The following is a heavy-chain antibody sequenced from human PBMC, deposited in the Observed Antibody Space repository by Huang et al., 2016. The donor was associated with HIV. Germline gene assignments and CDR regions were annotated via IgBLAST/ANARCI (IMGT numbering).Heavy chain of an antibody. CDR1: GDSIRSGGYY. CDR2: IYYSGRS. CDR3: ARAPATHSVFFY. Sequence: QVQLQESGPGLVKPSQTLSLTCTVSGDSIRSGGYYWSWIGKSPARGLEWISNIYYSGRSDYNPSLKSRVSISIDAFKNRVSLKLKSVTVADTAVYYCARAPATHSVFFYWGRGTLVTVSA. D-gene: IGHD3-3*01. J-gene: IGHJ4*02. V-gene: IGHV4-30-4*08.